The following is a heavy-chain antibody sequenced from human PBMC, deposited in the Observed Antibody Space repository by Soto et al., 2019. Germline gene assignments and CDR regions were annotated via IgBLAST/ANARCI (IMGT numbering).Heavy chain of an antibody. V-gene: IGHV4-39*01. J-gene: IGHJ5*02. Sequence: QLQLQESGPGLVKPSETLSLTCTVSGGSISSSSFHWGWIRQPPGKGLEWIGSIYYSGSTYYSPSLKSRVTKSVDTSKNTSSLKPSSVTAADTAVYYCARRERAAGTDWWFDPWGQGTLVTVSS. D-gene: IGHD6-13*01. CDR2: IYYSGST. CDR3: ARRERAAGTDWWFDP. CDR1: GGSISSSSFH.